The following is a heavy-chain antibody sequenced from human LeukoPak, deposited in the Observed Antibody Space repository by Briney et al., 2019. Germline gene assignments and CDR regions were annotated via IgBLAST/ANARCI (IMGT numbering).Heavy chain of an antibody. Sequence: GESLKISCKGSGYSFNTYWIGWVRQMPGKGLEWMGIIYPGDSDTRYSPSFQGQVTISADKSISTAYLQWSSLKASDTAMYYCARHQPIVGQPSEVEGFDYWGQGTLVTVSS. J-gene: IGHJ4*02. CDR1: GYSFNTYW. CDR2: IYPGDSDT. V-gene: IGHV5-51*01. D-gene: IGHD1-26*01. CDR3: ARHQPIVGQPSEVEGFDY.